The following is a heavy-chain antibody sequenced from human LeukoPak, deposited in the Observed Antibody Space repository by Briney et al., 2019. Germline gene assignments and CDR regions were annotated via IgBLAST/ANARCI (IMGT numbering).Heavy chain of an antibody. CDR1: GGSISNGGYS. D-gene: IGHD6-19*01. CDR3: ARGSRGWYGY. V-gene: IGHV4-31*03. CDR2: IYYSGST. Sequence: PSQTLSLTCTVSGGSISNGGYSWSWIRQHPGKGLEWIGYIYYSGSTYYNSSLKSRVTISIDTSKNQFSLKLSSVTAADTAVYYCARGSRGWYGYWGQGTLVTVSS. J-gene: IGHJ4*02.